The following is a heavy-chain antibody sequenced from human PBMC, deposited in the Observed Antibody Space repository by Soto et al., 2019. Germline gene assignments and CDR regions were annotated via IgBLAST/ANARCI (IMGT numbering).Heavy chain of an antibody. CDR2: IYYSGTT. Sequence: SETLSLTCAVSGYSISSSNWWGWIRQPPGKGLEWIGYIYYSGTTYYNPSLKSRVTMSVDTSKNQFSLKLSSVTAVDTAVYYCASPKIAFYNWFDPWGPGTLVTVSS. D-gene: IGHD3-3*02. CDR3: ASPKIAFYNWFDP. V-gene: IGHV4-28*01. J-gene: IGHJ5*02. CDR1: GYSISSSNW.